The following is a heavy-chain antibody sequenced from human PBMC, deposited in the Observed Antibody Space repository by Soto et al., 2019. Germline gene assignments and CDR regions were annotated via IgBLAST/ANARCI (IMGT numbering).Heavy chain of an antibody. CDR1: GGSISSSSYY. D-gene: IGHD3-10*01. V-gene: IGHV4-39*01. Sequence: SETLSLTCTVSGGSISSSSYYWGWVRQPPGKGLEWIGSIYYSGSTYYNPSLKSRVTISVDTSKNQFSLKLSSVTAADTAVYYCARLIRQTYYYGSGSYYPWGINFDYWGQGTLVTVSS. J-gene: IGHJ4*02. CDR3: ARLIRQTYYYGSGSYYPWGINFDY. CDR2: IYYSGST.